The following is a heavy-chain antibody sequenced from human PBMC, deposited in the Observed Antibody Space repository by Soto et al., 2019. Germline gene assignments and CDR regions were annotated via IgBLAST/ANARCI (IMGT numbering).Heavy chain of an antibody. D-gene: IGHD3-10*01. J-gene: IGHJ4*02. V-gene: IGHV3-74*01. CDR1: GFTFDDYA. CDR2: IDSDGSST. CDR3: ARWFTYGNFDYFDY. Sequence: PGGSLRLSCVASGFTFDDYAMHWVRLAPGKGLEWVSGIDSDGSSTTYADSVKGRFTISRDNAKNTLYLQMNGLRAEDTAVYYCARWFTYGNFDYFDYWGQGTQVTVSS.